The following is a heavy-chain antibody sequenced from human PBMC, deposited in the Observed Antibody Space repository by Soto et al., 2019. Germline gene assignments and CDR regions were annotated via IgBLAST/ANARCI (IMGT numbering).Heavy chain of an antibody. D-gene: IGHD3-22*01. CDR3: ARMDDSSGYSLGY. V-gene: IGHV1-69*02. Sequence: SVKVSCKASGGTFSSYTIIWVRQAPGQGLEWMGRIIPILGIANYAQKFQGRVTITADKSTSTAYMELSSLRSEDTAVYYCARMDDSSGYSLGYWGQGTLVTAPQ. CDR2: IIPILGIA. CDR1: GGTFSSYT. J-gene: IGHJ4*02.